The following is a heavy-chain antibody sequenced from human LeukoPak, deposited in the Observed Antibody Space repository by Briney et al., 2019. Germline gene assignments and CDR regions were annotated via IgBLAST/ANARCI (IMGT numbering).Heavy chain of an antibody. CDR1: GFTLSTYG. D-gene: IGHD6-13*01. CDR2: ISHEGNSK. CDR3: ARQKYSSNMDV. V-gene: IGHV3-30*03. Sequence: GGSLRLSCATSGFTLSTYGMHWVRQAPGKGLEWVAMISHEGNSKQYADLVKGRFTISRDNSKNTLYLQMNSLRTEDTAVYYCARQKYSSNMDVWGQGTTVTVSS. J-gene: IGHJ6*02.